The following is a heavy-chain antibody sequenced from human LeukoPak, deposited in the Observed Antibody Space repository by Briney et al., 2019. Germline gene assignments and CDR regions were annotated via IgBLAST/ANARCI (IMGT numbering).Heavy chain of an antibody. Sequence: GSLRLSCAASGFSFSDYHMNWVRQGPGKGLGGLSFSSPGGGIMYFADSVKGRFTISRDSAKNSLYLHMNSLTVDDTAMYYCAIGRDITVAGPGGYFDHWGQGTLVTVSS. CDR3: AIGRDITVAGPGGYFDH. J-gene: IGHJ4*02. D-gene: IGHD6-19*01. CDR1: GFSFSDYH. V-gene: IGHV3-11*01. CDR2: SSPGGGIM.